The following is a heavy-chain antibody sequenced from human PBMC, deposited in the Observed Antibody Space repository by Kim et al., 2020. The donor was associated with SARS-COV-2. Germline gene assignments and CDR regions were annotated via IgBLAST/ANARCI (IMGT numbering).Heavy chain of an antibody. CDR1: GGTFRNDG. V-gene: IGHV1-69*13. J-gene: IGHJ5*02. CDR2: INPMFGTS. CDR3: AREVGGSGMAWLDP. D-gene: IGHD1-26*01. Sequence: SVKVSCKASGGTFRNDGVTWVRQAPGQGLEWMGGINPMFGTSYYAQKFQGRVTITADESTATAYMELSSLRSEDTAMYYCAREVGGSGMAWLDPGGQGTVVTVPT.